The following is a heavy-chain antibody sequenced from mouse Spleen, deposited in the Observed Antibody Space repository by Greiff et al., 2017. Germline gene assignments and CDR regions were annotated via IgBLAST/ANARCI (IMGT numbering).Heavy chain of an antibody. V-gene: IGHV5-17*02. CDR1: GFTFSSFG. CDR3: ARDPFAY. J-gene: IGHJ3*01. CDR2: ISSGSSTI. Sequence: EVMLVESGGGLVQPGGSRKLSCAASGFTFSSFGMHWVRQAPDKGLEWVAYISSGSSTIYYADTVKGRFTISRDNPKNTLFLQMTSLRSEDTAMYYCARDPFAYWGQGTLVTVSA.